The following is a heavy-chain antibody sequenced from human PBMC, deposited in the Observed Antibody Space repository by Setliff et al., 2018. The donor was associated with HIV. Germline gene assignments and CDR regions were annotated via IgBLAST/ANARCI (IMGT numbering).Heavy chain of an antibody. D-gene: IGHD2-2*01. V-gene: IGHV1-69*05. J-gene: IGHJ6*02. CDR1: GGTLSSYA. CDR3: ASAYCSSTGCYVRWGNGMDV. Sequence: SVKVSCKASGGTLSSYAISWVGQAPGQGLEWMGGIIPIFGTANYAQKCKGRVTITTDESTSTAYMELSSLRFEDTAMYYCASAYCSSTGCYVRWGNGMDVWGQGTTVTVSS. CDR2: IIPIFGTA.